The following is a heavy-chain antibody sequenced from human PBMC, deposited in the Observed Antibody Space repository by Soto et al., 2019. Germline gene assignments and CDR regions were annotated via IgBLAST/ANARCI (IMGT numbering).Heavy chain of an antibody. J-gene: IGHJ6*02. Sequence: ASVKVSCKASGYTFTSYGISWVRQAPGQGLEWMGWISAYNGNTNYAQKLQGRVTMTTDTSTSTAYMELRSLRSDDTAVYYCARDPNYYDFWRGINKYYYYGMDVWGQGTTVTVSS. V-gene: IGHV1-18*04. CDR3: ARDPNYYDFWRGINKYYYYGMDV. CDR1: GYTFTSYG. D-gene: IGHD3-3*01. CDR2: ISAYNGNT.